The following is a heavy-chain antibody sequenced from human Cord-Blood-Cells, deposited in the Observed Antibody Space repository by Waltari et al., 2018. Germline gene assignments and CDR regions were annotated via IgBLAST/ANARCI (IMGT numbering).Heavy chain of an antibody. Sequence: EVQLVESGGGLVKPGGSLRLSCAASGFTFSSYSMNWVRQAPGKGLEWVSSISSSSSYIYYADSVKGRFTISRDNAKNSPYLQMNSLRAEDTAVYYCARDPRRANWGAFDIWGQGTMVTVSS. J-gene: IGHJ3*02. CDR2: ISSSSSYI. D-gene: IGHD7-27*01. V-gene: IGHV3-21*01. CDR3: ARDPRRANWGAFDI. CDR1: GFTFSSYS.